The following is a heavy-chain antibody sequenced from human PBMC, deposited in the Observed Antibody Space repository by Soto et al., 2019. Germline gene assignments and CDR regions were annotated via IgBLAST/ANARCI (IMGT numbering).Heavy chain of an antibody. CDR1: GGTFSSYA. J-gene: IGHJ6*02. CDR3: ARDMRAYYYYGMDV. CDR2: IIPIFGTA. Sequence: ASVKVSCKASGGTFSSYAISWVRQAPGQGLEWMGGIIPIFGTANYAQKFQGRVTITADESTSTAYMELSSLRSEDTAVYYCARDMRAYYYYGMDVWGQGTTVTVSS. D-gene: IGHD3-16*01. V-gene: IGHV1-69*13.